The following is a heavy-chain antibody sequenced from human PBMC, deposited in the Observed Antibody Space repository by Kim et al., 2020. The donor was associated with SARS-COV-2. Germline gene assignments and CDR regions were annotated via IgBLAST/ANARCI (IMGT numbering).Heavy chain of an antibody. Sequence: GGSLRLSCAASGFTFSSYWMHWVRQAPGKGLVWVSRINSDGSSTSYADSVKGRFTISRDNAKNTLYLQMNSLRAEDTTVYYCARGKQVVPAAPDYWGQGTLVTVSS. D-gene: IGHD2-2*01. J-gene: IGHJ4*02. CDR1: GFTFSSYW. V-gene: IGHV3-74*01. CDR3: ARGKQVVPAAPDY. CDR2: INSDGSST.